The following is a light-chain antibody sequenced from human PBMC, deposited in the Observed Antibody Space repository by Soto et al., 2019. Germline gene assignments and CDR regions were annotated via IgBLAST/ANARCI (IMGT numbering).Light chain of an antibody. V-gene: IGKV3-20*01. CDR2: SAS. CDR3: QQYGSSPQT. CDR1: ESLGSTY. Sequence: EIVLTQSPGTLSLSPGDRATLSCRANESLGSTYLAWYQQKSGQSPRLLIYSASSRAAGIPDRFSGSGSATDFTLTISRLEPEDFAVYYCQQYGSSPQTFGQGTKVDIK. J-gene: IGKJ1*01.